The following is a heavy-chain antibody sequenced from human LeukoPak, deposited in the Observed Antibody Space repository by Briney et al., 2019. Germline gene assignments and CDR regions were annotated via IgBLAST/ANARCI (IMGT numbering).Heavy chain of an antibody. J-gene: IGHJ4*02. V-gene: IGHV1-3*03. CDR3: ARDGSGSYLTFDY. CDR2: INAGNGNT. D-gene: IGHD1-26*01. CDR1: GYTFTSYA. Sequence: GASVKVSCKASGYTFTSYAMHWVRQAPGQRLEWMGWINAGNGNTKYSQEFQGRVTITRDTSASTAYMELSSLRSEDMAAYYCARDGSGSYLTFDYWGQGTLVTVSS.